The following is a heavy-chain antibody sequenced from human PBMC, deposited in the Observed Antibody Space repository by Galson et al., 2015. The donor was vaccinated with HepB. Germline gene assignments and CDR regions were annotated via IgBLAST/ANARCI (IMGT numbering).Heavy chain of an antibody. CDR2: ISSSSSYI. CDR3: ARVLVVPAATTFRILDY. CDR1: GFTFSSYS. Sequence: SLRLSCAAPGFTFSSYSMNWVRQAPGKGLEWVSSISSSSSYIYYADSVKGRFTISRDNAKNSLYLQMNSLRAEDTAVYYCARVLVVPAATTFRILDYWGQGTLVTVSS. D-gene: IGHD2-2*01. V-gene: IGHV3-21*01. J-gene: IGHJ4*02.